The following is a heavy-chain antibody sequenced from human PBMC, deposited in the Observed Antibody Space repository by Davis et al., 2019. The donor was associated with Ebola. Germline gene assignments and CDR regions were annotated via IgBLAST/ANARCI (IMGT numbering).Heavy chain of an antibody. V-gene: IGHV1-69*06. Sequence: AASVKVSCKASGGTFSSYAISWVRQAPGQGLEWMGGIIPIFGTANYAQKFQGRVTITADKSTSTAYMELSSLRSEDTAVYYCARDHGDYRSPTYYYGMDVWGQGTTVTVSS. CDR2: IIPIFGTA. J-gene: IGHJ6*02. CDR1: GGTFSSYA. D-gene: IGHD4-17*01. CDR3: ARDHGDYRSPTYYYGMDV.